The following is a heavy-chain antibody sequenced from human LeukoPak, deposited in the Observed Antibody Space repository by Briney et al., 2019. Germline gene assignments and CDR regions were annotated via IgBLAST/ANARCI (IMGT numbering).Heavy chain of an antibody. CDR2: IYTSGST. D-gene: IGHD3-9*01. J-gene: IGHJ5*02. V-gene: IGHV4-61*02. CDR3: AREYYDILTGYYGWFDP. CDR1: GGSISSGSYY. Sequence: SETLSLTCTVSGGSISSGSYYWSWIRQPAGKGLEWIGRIYTSGSTNYNPSLKSRVTISVDTSRNQFSLKLSSVTAADTAVYYCAREYYDILTGYYGWFDPWGQGTLVTVSS.